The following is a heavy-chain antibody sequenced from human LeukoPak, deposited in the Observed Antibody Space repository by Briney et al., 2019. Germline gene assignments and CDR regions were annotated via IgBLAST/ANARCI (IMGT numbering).Heavy chain of an antibody. CDR1: GFTFSSYA. CDR2: ISSSGSTI. V-gene: IGHV3-48*04. D-gene: IGHD3-3*01. CDR3: ASRTYYDFWSGYYTDLSFDY. Sequence: GGSLRLSCAASGFTFSSYAMSWVRQAPGKGLGWVSYISSSGSTIYYADSVKGRFTISRDNAKNSLYLQMNSLRAEDTAVYYCASRTYYDFWSGYYTDLSFDYWGQGTLVTVSS. J-gene: IGHJ4*02.